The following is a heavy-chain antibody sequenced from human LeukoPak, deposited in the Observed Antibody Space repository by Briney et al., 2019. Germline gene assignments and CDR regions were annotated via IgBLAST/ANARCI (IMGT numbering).Heavy chain of an antibody. Sequence: GGPLRLSCAASGFTFSSYSMNWVRQAPGKGLEWVSYISSSRSTIYYADSVKGRFTISRDNAKNSLYLQMNSLRAEDTAVYYCARGYCSSTSCLYDYWGQGTLVTVSS. J-gene: IGHJ4*02. CDR1: GFTFSSYS. D-gene: IGHD2-2*01. V-gene: IGHV3-48*01. CDR3: ARGYCSSTSCLYDY. CDR2: ISSSRSTI.